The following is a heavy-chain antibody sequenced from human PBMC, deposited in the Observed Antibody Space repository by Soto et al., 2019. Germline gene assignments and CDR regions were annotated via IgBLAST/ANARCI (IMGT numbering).Heavy chain of an antibody. CDR3: ARAPSFSAFDI. D-gene: IGHD3-16*01. CDR1: GFTFSNSW. CDR2: IIRDGSEK. V-gene: IGHV3-7*04. J-gene: IGHJ3*02. Sequence: EVQLVESGGGLVQPGESLRLSCLASGFTFSNSWMTWVRQAPGKGLEWVAKIIRDGSEKYYVDSVKGRFTISRDNAKNALSPQLSSLRVEDTAVYYVARAPSFSAFDIWGQGTMVVVSS.